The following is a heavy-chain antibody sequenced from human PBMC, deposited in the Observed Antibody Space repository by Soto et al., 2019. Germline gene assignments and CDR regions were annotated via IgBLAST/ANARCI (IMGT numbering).Heavy chain of an antibody. CDR3: AREAYYDILTYERGPFDY. D-gene: IGHD3-9*01. CDR2: ISSSGSTI. CDR1: GFTFSYYY. V-gene: IGHV3-11*01. J-gene: IGHJ4*02. Sequence: GGSLRLSCAASGFTFSYYYMSWIRQAPGKGLEWVSYISSSGSTIYYADSVKGRFTISRDNAKNSLYLQMNSLRAEDTAVYYCAREAYYDILTYERGPFDYWGQGTLVTVSS.